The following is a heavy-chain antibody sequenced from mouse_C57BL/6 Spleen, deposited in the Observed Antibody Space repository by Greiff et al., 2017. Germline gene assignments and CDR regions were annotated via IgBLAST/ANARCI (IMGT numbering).Heavy chain of an antibody. J-gene: IGHJ3*01. CDR2: IYPGSGST. CDR3: ARGGDYYGSSSAWFAY. CDR1: GYTFTSYW. Sequence: VQLQQSGAELVKPGASVKMSCKASGYTFTSYWITWVKQRPGQGLEWIGDIYPGSGSTNYNEKFKSKATLTVDTSSSTAYMQLSSLTSEDSAVYYCARGGDYYGSSSAWFAYWGQGTLVTVSA. V-gene: IGHV1-55*01. D-gene: IGHD1-1*01.